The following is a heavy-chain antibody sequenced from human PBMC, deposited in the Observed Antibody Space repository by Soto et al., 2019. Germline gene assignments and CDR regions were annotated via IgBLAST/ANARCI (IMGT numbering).Heavy chain of an antibody. J-gene: IGHJ4*02. D-gene: IGHD2-15*01. CDR1: GFTFDDYA. CDR3: AKGGGVVVAATLDY. V-gene: IGHV3-9*01. CDR2: ISWNSGSI. Sequence: GGSLRLSCAASGFTFDDYAMHWVRQAPGKGLEWVSGISWNSGSIGYADSVKGRFTISRDNAKNSLYLQMNSLRAEDTALYYCAKGGGVVVAATLDYWGQGTLVTVSS.